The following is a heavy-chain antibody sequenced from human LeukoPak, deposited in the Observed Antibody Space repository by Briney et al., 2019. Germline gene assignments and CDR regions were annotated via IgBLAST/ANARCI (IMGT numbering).Heavy chain of an antibody. CDR1: GGSISSYY. D-gene: IGHD5-24*01. V-gene: IGHV4-59*12. CDR2: IYYSGST. Sequence: SETLSLTCTVSGGSISSYYWSWIRQPPGKGLEWIGYIYYSGSTNYNPSLKSRVTISVDTSKNQFSLKLGSVTAADTAVYYCARDVKETKYLYYYYGMDVWGQGTTVAVSS. J-gene: IGHJ6*02. CDR3: ARDVKETKYLYYYYGMDV.